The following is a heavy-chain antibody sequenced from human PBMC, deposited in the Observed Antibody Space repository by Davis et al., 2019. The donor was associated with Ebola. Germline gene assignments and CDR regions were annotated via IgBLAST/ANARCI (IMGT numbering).Heavy chain of an antibody. CDR3: ARSDNLDY. D-gene: IGHD2-15*01. CDR2: INPAGGFA. V-gene: IGHV1-46*01. Sequence: AASVKVSCKASGYTFTNYYMHWVRQAPGQGLEWMGRINPAGGFADYTQKSQGRVTMTRDTSTTTVYMELSNLSHDDTAVYYCARSDNLDYWGQGTLVTVSA. CDR1: GYTFTNYY. J-gene: IGHJ4*02.